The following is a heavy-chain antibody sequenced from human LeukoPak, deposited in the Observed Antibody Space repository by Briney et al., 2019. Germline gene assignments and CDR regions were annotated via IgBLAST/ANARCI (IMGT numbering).Heavy chain of an antibody. Sequence: GGSLRLSCAASGFTFSSYAMSWVRQAPGKGLEWVSAISGSGGSTYYADSVKGRFTISRDNSKNTLYLQMNSLRAEDTAVYYCAKDTERVYYYDSSGYSPWFDPWGQGTLVTVSS. CDR2: ISGSGGST. CDR3: AKDTERVYYYDSSGYSPWFDP. D-gene: IGHD3-22*01. V-gene: IGHV3-23*01. CDR1: GFTFSSYA. J-gene: IGHJ5*02.